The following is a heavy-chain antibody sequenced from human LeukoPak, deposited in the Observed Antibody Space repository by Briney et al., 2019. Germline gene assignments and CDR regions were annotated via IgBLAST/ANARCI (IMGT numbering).Heavy chain of an antibody. Sequence: GVSLRLFCRAWVFTVRSNYVIGVPEAPGEAREGVSVIYSGGSRYYAESVKGRFTISRDNSKNTLYLQMNSLRAEETAVYYCGPRGGQGPLVTVSS. CDR1: VFTVRSNY. CDR3: GPR. V-gene: IGHV3-53*01. CDR2: IYSGGSR. J-gene: IGHJ1*01.